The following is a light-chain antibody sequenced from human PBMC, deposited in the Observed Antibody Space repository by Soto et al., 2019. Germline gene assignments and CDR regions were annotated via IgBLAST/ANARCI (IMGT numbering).Light chain of an antibody. Sequence: SLLTQPASVSGTPGQSITISCTGSNSDVGIYDFVSWYQHHPGRAPKLIVSEVSHRPSGVSNRFSGSKSGNTASLTISGLQSEDEADYYCISYTSDDVRYVFGTGTKVTVL. CDR1: NSDVGIYDF. V-gene: IGLV2-14*01. J-gene: IGLJ1*01. CDR3: ISYTSDDVRYV. CDR2: EVS.